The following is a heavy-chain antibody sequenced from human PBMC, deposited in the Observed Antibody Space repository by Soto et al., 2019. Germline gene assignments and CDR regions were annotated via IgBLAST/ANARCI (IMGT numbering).Heavy chain of an antibody. V-gene: IGHV3-74*01. CDR2: INPAGTIT. Sequence: MQMVESGGGSVQPGGSLRLSCAASGFPFSHYWMHWVRQTPGKGLVWASRINPAGTITNYADSVEGRFTISRDNADSALFLQMNSLSAEDTAIYYCTSDTCGLRDTWGQGTLVTVSS. CDR1: GFPFSHYW. CDR3: TSDTCGLRDT. D-gene: IGHD2-21*01. J-gene: IGHJ5*02.